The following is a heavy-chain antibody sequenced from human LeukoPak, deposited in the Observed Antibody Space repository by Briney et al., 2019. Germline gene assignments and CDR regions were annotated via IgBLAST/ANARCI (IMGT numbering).Heavy chain of an antibody. J-gene: IGHJ2*01. CDR1: GDSISGHY. CDR3: ARDARGVALWYFDL. CDR2: IYSSGLI. V-gene: IGHV4-59*11. Sequence: SETLSLTCTLSGDSISGHYWSWVRQAPGKGLECIGYIYSSGLISYNPSLKTRVAISDDPPKNQVSLTLTSVTAADTAVYYCARDARGVALWYFDLWGRGFLVTVSS. D-gene: IGHD3-10*01.